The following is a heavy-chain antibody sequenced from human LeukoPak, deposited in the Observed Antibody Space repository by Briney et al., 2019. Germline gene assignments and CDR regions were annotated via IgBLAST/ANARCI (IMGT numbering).Heavy chain of an antibody. CDR2: INPNSGGA. Sequence: RASVKVSCKASGYTFTGYYMHWVRQAPGQGLEWMGWINPNSGGANYAQKFQGRVTMTRDTSISTAYMELSRLRSDDTAVYYCARGRIFGVDLDYYYYMDVWGKGTTVTVSS. CDR3: ARGRIFGVDLDYYYYMDV. CDR1: GYTFTGYY. J-gene: IGHJ6*03. V-gene: IGHV1-2*02. D-gene: IGHD3-3*02.